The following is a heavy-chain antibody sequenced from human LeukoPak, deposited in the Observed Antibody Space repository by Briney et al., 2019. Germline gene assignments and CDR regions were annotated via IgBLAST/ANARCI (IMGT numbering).Heavy chain of an antibody. Sequence: GRSLRLSCAASGFTFDDYAMHWVRQAPGKGLEWVSGISWNSGSIGYADSVKGRFTISRDNAKNSLYLQMNSLRAEDTAVYYCARDGLPDIVVVPAAPYIDYWGQGTLVTVSS. CDR3: ARDGLPDIVVVPAAPYIDY. J-gene: IGHJ4*02. D-gene: IGHD2-2*01. V-gene: IGHV3-9*01. CDR1: GFTFDDYA. CDR2: ISWNSGSI.